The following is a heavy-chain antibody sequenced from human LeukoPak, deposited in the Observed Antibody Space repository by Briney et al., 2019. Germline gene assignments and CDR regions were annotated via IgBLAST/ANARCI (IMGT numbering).Heavy chain of an antibody. D-gene: IGHD5-24*01. J-gene: IGHJ4*02. CDR3: ARDTLTILTEPFDY. CDR2: IIPIFGTA. CDR1: GGTFSSYA. Sequence: GSSVKVSCKASGGTFSSYAISWVRQAPGQGLEWMGGIIPIFGTANYAQKFQGRVTITADESTSTAYMELRSLRSDDTAVYYCARDTLTILTEPFDYWGQGTLVTVSS. V-gene: IGHV1-69*01.